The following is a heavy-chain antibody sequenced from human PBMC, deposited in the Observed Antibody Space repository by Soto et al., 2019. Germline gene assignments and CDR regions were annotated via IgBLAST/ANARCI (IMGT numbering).Heavy chain of an antibody. J-gene: IGHJ3*02. CDR2: ISDSGTT. Sequence: SETLSLTCTVSGGSISRYYWSWIRQPPGKRLEWIGYISDSGTTNYNPSLKSRVTISRDTSKNQFSLKLSTVTAADTAVYYCARAGYCSSTSCYDAFDIWGQGTMVTVSS. D-gene: IGHD2-2*01. V-gene: IGHV4-59*12. CDR1: GGSISRYY. CDR3: ARAGYCSSTSCYDAFDI.